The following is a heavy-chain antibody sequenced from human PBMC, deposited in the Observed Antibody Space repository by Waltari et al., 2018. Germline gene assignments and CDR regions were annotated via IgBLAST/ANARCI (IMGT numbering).Heavy chain of an antibody. CDR3: ARVVGSGFGESVDY. Sequence: QVQLVQSGAEVKKPGSSVKVSCKASGGTFSSYAISWVRQAPGQGLAWMGGIIPIFGTANYAQKCQGRVTITADDSTSTAYMELSSLRSEDTAVYYCARVVGSGFGESVDYWGQGTLVTVSS. CDR2: IIPIFGTA. J-gene: IGHJ4*02. V-gene: IGHV1-69*01. D-gene: IGHD3-10*01. CDR1: GGTFSSYA.